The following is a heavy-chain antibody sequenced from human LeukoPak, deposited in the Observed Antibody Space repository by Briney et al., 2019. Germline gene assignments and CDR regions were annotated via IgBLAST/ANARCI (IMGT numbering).Heavy chain of an antibody. CDR2: FFYSGST. CDR1: GASINKYY. V-gene: IGHV4-59*08. Sequence: SETLSLTCTVSGASINKYYWNWVRQPPGKGLEWIGYFFYSGSTRYNPSLKSRVTISGDMSNNQFSLRLTSLTAADTAVYYCARNAGTKDYYYGMDVWGQGTTVIVSS. CDR3: ARNAGTKDYYYGMDV. J-gene: IGHJ6*02. D-gene: IGHD2-2*01.